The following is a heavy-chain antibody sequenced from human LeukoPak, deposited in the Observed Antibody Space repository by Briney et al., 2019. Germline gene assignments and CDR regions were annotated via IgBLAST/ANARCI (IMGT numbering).Heavy chain of an antibody. CDR1: GGSISSYY. CDR2: IYSSGST. CDR3: VRQKITTSDY. V-gene: IGHV4-4*07. J-gene: IGHJ4*02. Sequence: PSETLSLTCIVSGGSISSYYWSWIRQPAGKGLEWIGRIYSSGSTYYNPSLKSRLTISVDTSKNQFSLQLSSVTAADTAVYYCVRQKITTSDYWGQGSMVTVSS. D-gene: IGHD4-11*01.